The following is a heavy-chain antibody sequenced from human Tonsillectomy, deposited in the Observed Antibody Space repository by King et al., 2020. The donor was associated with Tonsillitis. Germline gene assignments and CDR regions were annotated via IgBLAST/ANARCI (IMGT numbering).Heavy chain of an antibody. J-gene: IGHJ5*02. V-gene: IGHV3-23*04. D-gene: IGHD4-23*01. Sequence: QLVQSGGGLVQPGGSLRLSCAATGFSFSSYAMNWVRQAPGKGLEWVSTITGNGDSTYYADSVKGRFTISRDNSKNILYLQIHSLRAEDTAVYYCAKDKFGRHYGGCDPWGQGTLVTVSS. CDR3: AKDKFGRHYGGCDP. CDR2: ITGNGDST. CDR1: GFSFSSYA.